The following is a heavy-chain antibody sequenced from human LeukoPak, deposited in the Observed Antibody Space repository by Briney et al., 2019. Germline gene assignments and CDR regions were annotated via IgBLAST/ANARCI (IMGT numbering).Heavy chain of an antibody. CDR2: TYYRSKWYN. CDR3: ARSQHWGYDY. CDR1: GDSVSSNTVG. D-gene: IGHD7-27*01. Sequence: SQTLSLTCAISGDSVSSNTVGWHWIRQSPSRGLEWLGRTYYRSKWYNDYATSVKGRITINSDTSKNQFSLQLNSVTPEDTAAYYCARSQHWGYDYWGQGTLVTVSS. V-gene: IGHV6-1*01. J-gene: IGHJ4*02.